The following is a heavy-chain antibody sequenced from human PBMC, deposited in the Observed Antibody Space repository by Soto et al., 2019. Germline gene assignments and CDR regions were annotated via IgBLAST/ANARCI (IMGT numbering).Heavy chain of an antibody. V-gene: IGHV3-33*01. Sequence: QVQLVESGGGVVQPRRSLRLACAASGFTFSSYGMQWVRQAPGKGLEWVAVIWYDGSNKYYADSVKGRFTISRDNSKNTLYLQMNSLRAEDTAVYYCARDRRDYDFWSGYYYGMDVWGQGTTVTVSS. J-gene: IGHJ6*02. CDR3: ARDRRDYDFWSGYYYGMDV. CDR1: GFTFSSYG. CDR2: IWYDGSNK. D-gene: IGHD3-3*01.